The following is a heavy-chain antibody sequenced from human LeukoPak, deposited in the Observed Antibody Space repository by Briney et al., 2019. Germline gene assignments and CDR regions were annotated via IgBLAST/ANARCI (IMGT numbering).Heavy chain of an antibody. CDR1: GCTFTSYV. Sequence: SVNVSCKASGCTFTSYVMMEVRQAPAQGLEWMGWSNTNSWNPTYAPGFKGRCVFSRDTSVSPAYLQIRRLEAGGTAVYFWSRAVGSGSFQTYYYYMDVWGKGTTVTISS. V-gene: IGHV7-4-1*01. D-gene: IGHD3-10*01. CDR3: SRAVGSGSFQTYYYYMDV. J-gene: IGHJ6*03. CDR2: SNTNSWNP.